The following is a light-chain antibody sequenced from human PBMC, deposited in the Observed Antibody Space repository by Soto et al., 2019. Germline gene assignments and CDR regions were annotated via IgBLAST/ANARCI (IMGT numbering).Light chain of an antibody. Sequence: EIVLTQSPGTLSLSPGERATLSCRASQSVSSTYLAWYQQKPGQAPRLLIYGASSRATGIPDRFSGSGTGTYFTVTLSRLEPEDDPVYYGPQDGSFRWTFGQGTKVEIQ. V-gene: IGKV3-20*01. CDR2: GAS. CDR3: PQDGSFRWT. J-gene: IGKJ1*01. CDR1: QSVSSTY.